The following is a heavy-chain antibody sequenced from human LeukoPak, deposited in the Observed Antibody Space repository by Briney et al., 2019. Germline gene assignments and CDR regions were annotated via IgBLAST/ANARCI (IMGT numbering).Heavy chain of an antibody. CDR1: GFTFSSYS. CDR3: GRESADFWSDPSHMDV. CDR2: ISSSSSPI. Sequence: GGSLRLSCAASGFTFSSYSMNWVRQAPGKGLEWVSHISSSSSPIYYADSVKGRFTISRDNAKNSLYLQMNSLRVEDTAVYFCGRESADFWSDPSHMDVWGKGTTVTVSS. D-gene: IGHD3-3*01. J-gene: IGHJ6*03. V-gene: IGHV3-48*01.